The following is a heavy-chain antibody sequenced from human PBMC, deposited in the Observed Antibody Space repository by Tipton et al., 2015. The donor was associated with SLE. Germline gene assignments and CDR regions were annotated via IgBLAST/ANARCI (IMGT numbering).Heavy chain of an antibody. Sequence: SLRLSCAASGYTFSDYYMSWIRQAPGKGLEWVSAISGSGGSTYHADSVKGRFTISRDNSKNTLYLQMNSLRAEDTAVYYCAKVLGATDFNWFDPWGQGTLVTVSS. CDR3: AKVLGATDFNWFDP. CDR2: ISGSGGST. D-gene: IGHD5-12*01. CDR1: GYTFSDYY. V-gene: IGHV3-23*01. J-gene: IGHJ5*02.